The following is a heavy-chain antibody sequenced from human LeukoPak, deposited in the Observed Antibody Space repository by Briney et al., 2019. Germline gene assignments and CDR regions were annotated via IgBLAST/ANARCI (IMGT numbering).Heavy chain of an antibody. D-gene: IGHD6-19*01. CDR2: IIPIFGTA. CDR1: GGTFSSYA. Sequence: GASVKVSCKASGGTFSSYAISWVRQAPGQGLEWMGGIIPIFGTANYAQKFQGRVTITADKSTSTAYMELSSLRSEDTAVYYCAREVPDSGWAAYHYYYIDVWGKGTTVTISS. V-gene: IGHV1-69*06. J-gene: IGHJ6*03. CDR3: AREVPDSGWAAYHYYYIDV.